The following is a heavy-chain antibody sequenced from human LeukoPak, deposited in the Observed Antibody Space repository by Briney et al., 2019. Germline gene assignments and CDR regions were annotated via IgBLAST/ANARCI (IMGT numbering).Heavy chain of an antibody. CDR2: IYYSGST. CDR1: GGSISSYY. CDR3: ARYRSSDAFDI. J-gene: IGHJ3*02. D-gene: IGHD6-6*01. Sequence: PSETLSLTCTVSGGSISSYYWSWIRQPPGKGLEWIGYIYYSGSTNYNPSLKSRVTISVDTSKNQFSLKLSSVTAADTAVYYYARYRSSDAFDIWGQGTMVTVSS. V-gene: IGHV4-59*01.